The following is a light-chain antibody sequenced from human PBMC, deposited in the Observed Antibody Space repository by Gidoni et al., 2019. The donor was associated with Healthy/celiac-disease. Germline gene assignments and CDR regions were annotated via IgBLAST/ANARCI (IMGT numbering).Light chain of an antibody. CDR1: QSVLYSSNNKNY. J-gene: IGKJ2*01. CDR2: WAS. V-gene: IGKV4-1*01. CDR3: QQYYSTPRT. Sequence: DIVMTQSPASLAVSLGERATINCKSSQSVLYSSNNKNYLAWYQQKPGQPPKLLIYWASTRESGVPDRFSGSGSGTDFTLTISSLQAEDVAVYYCQQYYSTPRTFGQGTKLE.